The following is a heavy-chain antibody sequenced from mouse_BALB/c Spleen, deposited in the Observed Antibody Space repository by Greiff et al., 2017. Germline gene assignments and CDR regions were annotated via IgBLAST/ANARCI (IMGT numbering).Heavy chain of an antibody. CDR2: IDPANGNT. V-gene: IGHV14-3*02. J-gene: IGHJ3*01. CDR3: ATETARATSFAY. CDR1: GFNIKDTY. D-gene: IGHD3-2*01. Sequence: VQLQQSGAELVKPGASVRLSCTPSGFNIKDTYMHWVKQRPEQGLEWIGRIDPANGNTKYDPKFQGKATITADTSSNTAYLQVSSLTSEDTAVYYCATETARATSFAYWGQGTLVTVSA.